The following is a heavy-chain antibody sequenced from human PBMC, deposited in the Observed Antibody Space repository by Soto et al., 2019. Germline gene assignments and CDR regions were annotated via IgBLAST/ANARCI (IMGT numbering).Heavy chain of an antibody. J-gene: IGHJ4*02. CDR3: TKDIGSSWYGIFHY. D-gene: IGHD6-13*01. CDR1: GFTFEDYA. V-gene: IGHV3-9*01. Sequence: EVQLVESGGGLVQPGRSLRLSCAASGFTFEDYAMHWVRRVPGKGLEWVSGISWNSVSIGYADSVRGRFTIARDNAKNSLYLQMNSLRAEDTAFYYCTKDIGSSWYGIFHYWGQGAQFTVSS. CDR2: ISWNSVSI.